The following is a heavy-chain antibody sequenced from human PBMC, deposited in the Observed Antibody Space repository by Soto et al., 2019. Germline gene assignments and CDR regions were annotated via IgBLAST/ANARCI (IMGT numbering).Heavy chain of an antibody. CDR2: IDTSGTKI. D-gene: IGHD3-3*01. CDR3: ASHYDMWSGYLSPVDY. J-gene: IGHJ4*02. CDR1: GYTFSDYY. V-gene: IGHV3-11*01. Sequence: GGSLRLSCAASGYTFSDYYMSWIRQAPGKGLEWISYIDTSGTKIYYTDSVKGRFTITRDNAQNSLYLEMNSLRDEDTAVYYCASHYDMWSGYLSPVDYWGQGTLVTVSS.